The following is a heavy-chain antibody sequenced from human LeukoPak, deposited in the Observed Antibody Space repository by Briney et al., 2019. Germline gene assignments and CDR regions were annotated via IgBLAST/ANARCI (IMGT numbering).Heavy chain of an antibody. CDR2: INPNSGGT. D-gene: IGHD5-24*01. V-gene: IGHV1-2*02. CDR3: ARDAGYNALFDY. J-gene: IGHJ4*02. CDR1: GYTFTGYY. Sequence: ASVKVSCKASGYTFTGYYMHWVRRAPGQGLEWMGWINPNSGGTNYAQEFQGRVTMTRDTSISTAYMELSRLRSDDTAVYYCARDAGYNALFDYWGQGTLVTVSS.